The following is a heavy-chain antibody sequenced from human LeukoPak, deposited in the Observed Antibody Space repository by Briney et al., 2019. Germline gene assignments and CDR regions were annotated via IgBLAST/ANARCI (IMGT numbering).Heavy chain of an antibody. CDR3: AKAAMITFGGVIVNWFDP. CDR2: ISWNSGSI. Sequence: GGSLRLSCAASGFTFDDYAMHWVRQAPGKGLEWVSGISWNSGSIGYADSVKGRFTISRDNAKNSLYLQMNSLRAEDTTLYYCAKAAMITFGGVIVNWFDPWGQGTLVTVSS. D-gene: IGHD3-16*02. J-gene: IGHJ5*02. V-gene: IGHV3-9*01. CDR1: GFTFDDYA.